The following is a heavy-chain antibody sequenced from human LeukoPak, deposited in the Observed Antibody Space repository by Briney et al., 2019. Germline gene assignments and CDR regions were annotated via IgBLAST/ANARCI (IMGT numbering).Heavy chain of an antibody. V-gene: IGHV4-30-2*03. Sequence: SETLSLTCTVSGVSISSGGYYWTWIRQPPGKGLEWIGYISHSGTTYYNPSLRSGVTISVDTSKNQFSLKLSSVTATDTAVYYCARHGEGGSGSYYYYYMDVWGKGTTVTVSS. J-gene: IGHJ6*03. D-gene: IGHD6-19*01. CDR2: ISHSGTT. CDR1: GVSISSGGYY. CDR3: ARHGEGGSGSYYYYYMDV.